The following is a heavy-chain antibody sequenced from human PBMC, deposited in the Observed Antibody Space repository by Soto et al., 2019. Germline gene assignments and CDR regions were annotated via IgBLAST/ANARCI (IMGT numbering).Heavy chain of an antibody. V-gene: IGHV3-23*01. CDR1: GFTFSDYA. CDR3: ANVPIWCSSTSCYTEGFDY. J-gene: IGHJ4*02. D-gene: IGHD2-2*02. CDR2: ISAGGST. Sequence: GGSLRLSCTASGFTFSDYAMSWVHQPPGKGLEWVSVISAGGSTYYADSVKGRFTVSRANSKNTLYLQMNSLRAEDTAVYYCANVPIWCSSTSCYTEGFDYWGQGTLGTVS.